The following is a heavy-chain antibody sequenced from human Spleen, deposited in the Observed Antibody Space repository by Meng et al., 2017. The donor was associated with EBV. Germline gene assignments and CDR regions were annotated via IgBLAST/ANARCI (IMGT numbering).Heavy chain of an antibody. V-gene: IGHV3-11*01. CDR3: ARQKELHGRFDS. CDR2: MTTYDRTT. CDR1: GITCSDFA. D-gene: IGHD1-7*01. J-gene: IGHJ5*01. Sequence: VQLVERVEPLVKPGVSLRLSWSSPGITCSDFAMSWHRQGPGRGLEWVSYMTTYDRTTYYADSVKGRFTNSRENAKNPLYLQMHSLRAEDTAVYYCARQKELHGRFDSWGQGTLVTVSS.